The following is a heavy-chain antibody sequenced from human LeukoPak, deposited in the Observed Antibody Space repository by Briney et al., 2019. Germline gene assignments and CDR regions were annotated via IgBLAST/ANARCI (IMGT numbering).Heavy chain of an antibody. CDR2: IYTSGST. CDR1: GGSISSGSYY. D-gene: IGHD3-10*01. Sequence: PSETLSLTCTVSGGSISSGSYYWSWIRQPAGKGLEWIGRIYTSGSTNYNPSLKSRVTISVDTSKNQFSLKLSSVTAADTAVYYCASSGYGSGSYYLFDYWGQGTLVTVSS. J-gene: IGHJ4*02. V-gene: IGHV4-61*02. CDR3: ASSGYGSGSYYLFDY.